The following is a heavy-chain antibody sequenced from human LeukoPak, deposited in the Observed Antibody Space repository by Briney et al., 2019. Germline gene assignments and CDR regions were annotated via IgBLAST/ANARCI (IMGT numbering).Heavy chain of an antibody. CDR3: LQAEDGIRDFDWPGTFDP. CDR1: GFTFSSYS. J-gene: IGHJ5*02. D-gene: IGHD3-9*01. Sequence: PGGSLRLSCAASGFTFSSYSMNWVRQAPGKGLAWVSSISSSSSYIYYADSVKGRFTISRDNAKNSLYLQMNRLRAEDTAVYFCLQAEDGIRDFDWPGTFDPWGQGTLVTVSS. V-gene: IGHV3-21*01. CDR2: ISSSSSYI.